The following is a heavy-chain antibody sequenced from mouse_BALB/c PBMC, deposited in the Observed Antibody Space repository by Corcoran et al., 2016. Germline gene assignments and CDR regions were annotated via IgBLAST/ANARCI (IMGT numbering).Heavy chain of an antibody. Sequence: EVQLQQSGAELVKPGASVKLSCTASGFNIKDTYMHWVKQRPEQGLEWIGRIDPANGSTKYDPKFHGKATMTADTSSNIVYLQLSSLTSEATAVYYCGRSREGNYVVYWGQGTTLTVSS. CDR2: IDPANGST. CDR1: GFNIKDTY. V-gene: IGHV14-3*02. CDR3: GRSREGNYVVY. J-gene: IGHJ2*01. D-gene: IGHD2-1*01.